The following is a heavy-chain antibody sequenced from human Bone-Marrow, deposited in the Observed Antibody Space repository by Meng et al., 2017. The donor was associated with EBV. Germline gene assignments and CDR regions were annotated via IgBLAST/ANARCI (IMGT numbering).Heavy chain of an antibody. D-gene: IGHD1-26*01. J-gene: IGHJ4*02. CDR2: INPNSGGT. V-gene: IGHV1-2*06. CDR1: GYTFTGYY. CDR3: ARDLVVGATSFHY. Sequence: QVQLGQSGAEVKKPGASVKVSCKASGYTFTGYYMHWVRQAPGQGLEWMGRINPNSGGTNYAQKFQGRVTMTRDTSISTAYMELSRLRSDDTAVYYCARDLVVGATSFHYWGQGTLVIVSS.